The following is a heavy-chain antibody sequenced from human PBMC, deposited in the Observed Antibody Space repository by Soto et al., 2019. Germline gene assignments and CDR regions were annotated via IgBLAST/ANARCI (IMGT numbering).Heavy chain of an antibody. J-gene: IGHJ3*02. Sequence: GGSLRLSCAASGFTVSSNYMSWVRQAPGKGLEWVSVIYSGGSTYYADSVKGRFTISRDNSKNTLYLQMNSLRAEDTAVYYSARVSFQQQMVGAFDIWGQGTMVTVSS. D-gene: IGHD6-13*01. CDR2: IYSGGST. CDR3: ARVSFQQQMVGAFDI. CDR1: GFTVSSNY. V-gene: IGHV3-53*01.